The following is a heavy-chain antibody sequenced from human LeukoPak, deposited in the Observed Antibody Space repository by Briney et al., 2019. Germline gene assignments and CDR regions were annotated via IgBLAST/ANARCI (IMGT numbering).Heavy chain of an antibody. CDR3: AREALSSNWFDP. Sequence: GGSLRLSCAASGFTFSSYSMNWVRQAPGKGLEWVSSISSSSSYIYYADSVKGRFTISRDNAKNSLYLQMNSLRAEDTAVYYCAREALSSNWFDPWGQGTLVTVSS. CDR2: ISSSSSYI. D-gene: IGHD6-13*01. V-gene: IGHV3-21*01. J-gene: IGHJ5*02. CDR1: GFTFSSYS.